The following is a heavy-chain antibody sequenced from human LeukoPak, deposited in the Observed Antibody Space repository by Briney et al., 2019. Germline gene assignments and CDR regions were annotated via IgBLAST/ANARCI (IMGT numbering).Heavy chain of an antibody. J-gene: IGHJ4*02. CDR1: GFTVSSNY. V-gene: IGHV3-53*04. CDR2: IFSGGTT. Sequence: GGSLRLSCAASGFTVSSNYMSWVRQAPGKGLEWVSVIFSGGTTYYADSVKGRFTISRHNSENTLYLQMNSLRGEDTAVYYCARGVLGYSYGFDYWGQGTLITVSS. CDR3: ARGVLGYSYGFDY. D-gene: IGHD5-18*01.